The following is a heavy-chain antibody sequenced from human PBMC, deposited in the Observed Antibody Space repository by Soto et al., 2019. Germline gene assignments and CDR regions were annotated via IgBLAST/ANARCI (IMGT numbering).Heavy chain of an antibody. CDR2: IGGRGDST. D-gene: IGHD6-19*01. CDR1: GFTFSSYA. V-gene: IGHV3-23*01. CDR3: AKDLIYGYNSGRPFDY. J-gene: IGHJ4*02. Sequence: EVQLLESGGGLVQPGGSLRLSCAASGFTFSSYAMSWVRQAPGKGLEWVSAIGGRGDSTYYADSVKGRCTISRDNSRDTMYLQMNSLRAEDTAVYYCAKDLIYGYNSGRPFDYWGQGTLVTVSS.